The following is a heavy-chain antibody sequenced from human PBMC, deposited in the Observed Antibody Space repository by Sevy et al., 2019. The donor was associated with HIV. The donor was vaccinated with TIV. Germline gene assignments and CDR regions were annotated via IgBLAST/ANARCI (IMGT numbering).Heavy chain of an antibody. V-gene: IGHV3-7*01. CDR2: IRQDGSEK. Sequence: GGSLRLSCAASGFTFSNYWMSWVRQAPGKGLEWVANIRQDGSEKYFVDSVKGRFAISRDNAKNSLYLQMKSLRAEDMPVYYCARPYRTDSFYYSGSSGYYYPTYFDYWGQGTLVTVSS. D-gene: IGHD3-22*01. CDR3: ARPYRTDSFYYSGSSGYYYPTYFDY. CDR1: GFTFSNYW. J-gene: IGHJ4*02.